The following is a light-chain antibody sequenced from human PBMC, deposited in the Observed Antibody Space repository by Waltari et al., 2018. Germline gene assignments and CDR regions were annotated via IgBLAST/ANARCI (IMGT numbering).Light chain of an antibody. Sequence: EIVFTQSPGTLSLSSGERATLSRRARQSVARTIACYQKKPGQTPRLLIYATSTRATGIPDRFSGSGFGTDFSLTISRLEPEDFAVYYCQKYGTLPATFGQGTKVEIK. CDR3: QKYGTLPAT. CDR1: QSVART. CDR2: ATS. V-gene: IGKV3-20*01. J-gene: IGKJ1*01.